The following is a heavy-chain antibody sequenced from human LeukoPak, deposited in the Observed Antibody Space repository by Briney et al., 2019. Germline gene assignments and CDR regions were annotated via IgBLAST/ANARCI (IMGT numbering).Heavy chain of an antibody. V-gene: IGHV5-51*01. D-gene: IGHD6-13*01. CDR3: ARHVTSSWYPLGYYYYYYMDV. CDR2: IYPGDTDT. J-gene: IGHJ6*03. Sequence: GESLKISCQGSGYSFTSYWIGWVRQLPGKGLEWMWIIYPGDTDTRYSPSFQGQVTISADKSISTAYLQWSSLKASDTAMYYCARHVTSSWYPLGYYYYYYMDVWGKGTTVTVSS. CDR1: GYSFTSYW.